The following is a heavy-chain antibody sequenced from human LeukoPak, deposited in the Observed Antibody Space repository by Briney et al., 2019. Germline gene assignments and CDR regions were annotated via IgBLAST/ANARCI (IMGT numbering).Heavy chain of an antibody. CDR3: ARHISYGDYLAPFDY. CDR1: GYSFTRYW. J-gene: IGHJ4*02. D-gene: IGHD4-17*01. CDR2: IDPSDSYT. V-gene: IGHV5-10-1*01. Sequence: GESLRISCKGSGYSFTRYWISSVRQMPGKGLEWMGRIDPSDSYTNYSPSFQGHVTISADKSISTAYLQWSSLKASDTAMYYCARHISYGDYLAPFDYWGQGTLVTVSS.